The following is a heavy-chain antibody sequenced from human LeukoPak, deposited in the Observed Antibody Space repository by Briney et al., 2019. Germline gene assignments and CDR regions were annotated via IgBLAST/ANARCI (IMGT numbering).Heavy chain of an antibody. D-gene: IGHD6-13*01. CDR2: ISYDGNNK. CDR1: GFTFSTYG. J-gene: IGHJ2*01. CDR3: AKGGASTWSGYWYFDL. Sequence: GGSLRLPCAASGFTFSTYGMHWVRQAPGKGLEWVTIISYDGNNKYYTDSVKGRFTISRDNSKNTLYLQMNSLRAEDTAVYYCAKGGASTWSGYWYFDLWGRGTLVTVSS. V-gene: IGHV3-30*18.